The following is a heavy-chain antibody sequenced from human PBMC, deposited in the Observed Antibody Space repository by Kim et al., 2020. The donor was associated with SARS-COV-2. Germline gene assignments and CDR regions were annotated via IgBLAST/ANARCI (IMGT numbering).Heavy chain of an antibody. Sequence: GGSLRLSCAASGFTFSSYAMNCVRQAPGRGLEWVSFISTSGDITRYAESVRGRFTISRDNSKSTVYLQMSSLRAEDAAVYHCAKLGNWNAKRSLDSWGQGTLVTVSS. CDR1: GFTFSSYA. CDR3: AKLGNWNAKRSLDS. V-gene: IGHV3-23*01. D-gene: IGHD1-1*01. CDR2: ISTSGDIT. J-gene: IGHJ4*02.